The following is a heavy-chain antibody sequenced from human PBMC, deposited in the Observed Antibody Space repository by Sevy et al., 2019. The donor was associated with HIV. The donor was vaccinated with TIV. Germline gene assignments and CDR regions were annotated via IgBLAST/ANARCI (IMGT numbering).Heavy chain of an antibody. J-gene: IGHJ4*02. V-gene: IGHV3-49*04. Sequence: GGSLRLSCTTSGFTFGDFAMSWVRQAPGKGLEWVAFFKSKRLDGTFHHAAFMKGRFAISRDDSKGIAYLQMNDLKIEDTGVYYCTRGKGAQSIFDYWGQGALVTVSS. CDR1: GFTFGDFA. D-gene: IGHD3-16*01. CDR2: FKSKRLDGTF. CDR3: TRGKGAQSIFDY.